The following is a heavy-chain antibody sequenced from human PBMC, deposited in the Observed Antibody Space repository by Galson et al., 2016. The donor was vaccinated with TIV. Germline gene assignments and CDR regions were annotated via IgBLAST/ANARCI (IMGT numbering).Heavy chain of an antibody. CDR1: GFTFSSNT. J-gene: IGHJ2*01. CDR2: ISRDSRYT. D-gene: IGHD3-10*01. Sequence: SLRLSCAASGFTFSSNTMNWVRQAPGKGLEWVSYISRDSRYTHYADSVKGRFTVSRDNGNNALYLQMNSLRAEDTAVYYCARDSGASGAYYSSYWHFDLWGRGTLVTVSS. CDR3: ARDSGASGAYYSSYWHFDL. V-gene: IGHV3-21*06.